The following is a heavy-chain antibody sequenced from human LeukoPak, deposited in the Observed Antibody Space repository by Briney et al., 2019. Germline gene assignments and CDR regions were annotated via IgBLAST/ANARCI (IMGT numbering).Heavy chain of an antibody. D-gene: IGHD3-3*01. CDR1: GGSFSGCY. CDR3: ARGRSGLRFPDPAGTKGPVDNWFDP. Sequence: PSETLSLTCAVSGGSFSGCYWSWIRQPPGKGLEGIGEINHSGSTNYNPSLKLRVTISVDTSKNQFSLKLSSVTAADTALYYCARGRSGLRFPDPAGTKGPVDNWFDPWGQGTLVTVSS. CDR2: INHSGST. J-gene: IGHJ5*02. V-gene: IGHV4-34*01.